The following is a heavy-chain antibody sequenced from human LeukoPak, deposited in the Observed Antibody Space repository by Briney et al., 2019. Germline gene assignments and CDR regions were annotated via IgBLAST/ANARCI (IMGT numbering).Heavy chain of an antibody. CDR3: ARDLDTAMAAMVN. V-gene: IGHV1-69*04. CDR1: GGTFSSYA. D-gene: IGHD5-18*01. CDR2: IILIHGIS. J-gene: IGHJ4*02. Sequence: SVKVSCKGSGGTFSSYAFSWVRQAPGQGLEWMGRIILIHGISNYAQKFQGRVTITADKSTSTAYMELNSLRSEDTAVYYCARDLDTAMAAMVNWGQGTLVTVSS.